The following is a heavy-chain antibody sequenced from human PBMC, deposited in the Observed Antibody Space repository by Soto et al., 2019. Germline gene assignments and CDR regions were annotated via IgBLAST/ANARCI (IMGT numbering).Heavy chain of an antibody. V-gene: IGHV4-59*01. CDR2: VYYTGSP. D-gene: IGHD7-27*01. Sequence: QVQLQESGPGLVKPSETLSLTCTVSGASISSNYWSWVRQAPGKGLEWIGPVYYTGSPSYKPSLKSLLIISVETSMKQSSLILSSVTAADTAIYYCARGRLGIFDSWGQGTRVSVSS. J-gene: IGHJ4*02. CDR1: GASISSNY. CDR3: ARGRLGIFDS.